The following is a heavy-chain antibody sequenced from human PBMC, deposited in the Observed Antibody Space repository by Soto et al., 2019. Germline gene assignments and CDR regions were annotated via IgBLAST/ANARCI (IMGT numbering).Heavy chain of an antibody. Sequence: QVQLVQSGAEVKKPGSSVKVSCKASGGTFSSYTISWVRQAPGQGLEWMGRIIPILGIANYAQKFQGRVTITADKSTSTAYMELSSLRSEDTAVYYCARAQPYVEYAEDAFDIWGQGTMVTVSS. CDR2: IIPILGIA. CDR1: GGTFSSYT. CDR3: ARAQPYVEYAEDAFDI. J-gene: IGHJ3*02. D-gene: IGHD4-17*01. V-gene: IGHV1-69*02.